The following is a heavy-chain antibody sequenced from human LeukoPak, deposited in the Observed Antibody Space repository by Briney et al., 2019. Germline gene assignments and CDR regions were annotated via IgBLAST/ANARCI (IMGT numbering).Heavy chain of an antibody. CDR3: ARAKPKNMVRGLIMRRESRYYFDY. CDR1: GFTFTTYW. Sequence: GGSLRLSCAASGFTFTTYWMTWVRQAPGKGLEWVANIKQDGSEEFYVDSVKGRFTISRDNADNSLYLQMSSLRAEDTAVYYCARAKPKNMVRGLIMRRESRYYFDYWGQGTLVTVSS. CDR2: IKQDGSEE. V-gene: IGHV3-7*03. J-gene: IGHJ4*02. D-gene: IGHD3-10*01.